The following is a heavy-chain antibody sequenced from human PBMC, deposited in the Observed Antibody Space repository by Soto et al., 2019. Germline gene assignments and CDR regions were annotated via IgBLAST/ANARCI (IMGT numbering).Heavy chain of an antibody. V-gene: IGHV3-11*01. Sequence: GGSLRLSCAASGFTFSDYYMSWIRQAPGKGLEWVSYISSSGSTIYYADSVKGRFTISRDNAKNPLYLQMNSLRAEDTAVYYCARDRAYGDYPNYYYYYMDVWGKGTTVTVSS. CDR1: GFTFSDYY. CDR3: ARDRAYGDYPNYYYYYMDV. CDR2: ISSSGSTI. D-gene: IGHD4-17*01. J-gene: IGHJ6*03.